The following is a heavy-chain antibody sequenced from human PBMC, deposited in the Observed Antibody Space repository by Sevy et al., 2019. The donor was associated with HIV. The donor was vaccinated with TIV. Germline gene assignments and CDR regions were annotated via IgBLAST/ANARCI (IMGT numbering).Heavy chain of an antibody. V-gene: IGHV3-21*01. J-gene: IGHJ4*02. D-gene: IGHD3-22*01. Sequence: GGSLRLSCAASGFTFSSYSTNWVRQAPGKGLEWVSSISSSSSYIYYADSVKGRFTIYSDNAKNSLYLQMNSLGAEDTAVYYCASDSSGYHSFDYWGQGTLVTVSS. CDR2: ISSSSSYI. CDR3: ASDSSGYHSFDY. CDR1: GFTFSSYS.